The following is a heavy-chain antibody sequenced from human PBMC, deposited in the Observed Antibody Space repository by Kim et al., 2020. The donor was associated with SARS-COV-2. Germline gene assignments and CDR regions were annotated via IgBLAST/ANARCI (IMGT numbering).Heavy chain of an antibody. J-gene: IGHJ5*02. CDR1: GFTFSSYE. D-gene: IGHD4-4*01. CDR3: ASSINWFDP. Sequence: GGSLRLSCAASGFTFSSYEMNWVRQAPGKGLEWVSYISSSGSTIYYADSVKGRFTISRDNAKNSLYLQMNSLRAEDTAVYYCASSINWFDPWGQGTLVTVSS. CDR2: ISSSGSTI. V-gene: IGHV3-48*03.